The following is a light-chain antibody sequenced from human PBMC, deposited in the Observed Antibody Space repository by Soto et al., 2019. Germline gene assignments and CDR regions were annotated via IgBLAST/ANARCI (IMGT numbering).Light chain of an antibody. CDR1: QSVSRW. CDR2: KAS. CDR3: QQYNDNWT. J-gene: IGKJ1*01. Sequence: DIQMTQSPSTLSASVGDRVTITCRASQSVSRWLAWYQQKPGKAPKLLIYKASTLESGVPSRFSGSGSGTELTLAISSLQPDDSETYYCQQYNDNWTFGQGTMVEIK. V-gene: IGKV1-5*03.